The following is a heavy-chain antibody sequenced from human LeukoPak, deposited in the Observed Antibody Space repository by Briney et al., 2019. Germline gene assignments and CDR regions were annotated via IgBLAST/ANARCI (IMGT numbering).Heavy chain of an antibody. Sequence: GGALRLSCGAPGFPFSSYAMGWGRQGPGKGLGGVSAFSGRGGSTYYADSVKGRFTISRDNSKNTLYLQMNSLRAEDTAVYYCAKVKDYDILTGYYGYYGMDVWGQGTTVTVSS. CDR1: GFPFSSYA. J-gene: IGHJ6*02. V-gene: IGHV3-23*01. CDR3: AKVKDYDILTGYYGYYGMDV. D-gene: IGHD3-9*01. CDR2: FSGRGGST.